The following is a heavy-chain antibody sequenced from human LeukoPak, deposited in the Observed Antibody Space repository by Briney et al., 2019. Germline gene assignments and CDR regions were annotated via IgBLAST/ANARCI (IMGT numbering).Heavy chain of an antibody. CDR3: ARRIVGATTGYDY. V-gene: IGHV4-30-4*08. Sequence: SQTLSLTCTVSGGSISSGDYYWSWIRQPPGKGLEWIGYIYYSGSTYYNPSLKSRVTISVDTSKNQFSLKLSPVTAADTAVYYCARRIVGATTGYDYWGQGTLVTVSS. CDR2: IYYSGST. CDR1: GGSISSGDYY. J-gene: IGHJ4*02. D-gene: IGHD1-26*01.